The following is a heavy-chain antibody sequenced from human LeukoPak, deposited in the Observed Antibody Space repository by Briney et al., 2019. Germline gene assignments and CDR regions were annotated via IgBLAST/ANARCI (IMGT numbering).Heavy chain of an antibody. CDR3: AKVAYNWISYGPFDY. CDR2: MNPNSGNT. V-gene: IGHV1-8*03. J-gene: IGHJ4*02. CDR1: GYTFTSYD. D-gene: IGHD1-20*01. Sequence: ASVKVSCKASGYTFTSYDINWVRQATGQGLEWMGWMNPNSGNTGYAQKFQGRVTITRNTSISTAYMEPSSLRSEDTALYYCAKVAYNWISYGPFDYWGQGTLVTVSS.